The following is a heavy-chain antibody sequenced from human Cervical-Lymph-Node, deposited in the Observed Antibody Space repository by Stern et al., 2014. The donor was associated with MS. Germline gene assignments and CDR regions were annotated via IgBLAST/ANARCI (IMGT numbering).Heavy chain of an antibody. CDR2: FYWDDDQ. Sequence: QVTLKESGPTVVKPTQTLTLTCTFSGFSLNTSGVAVGWIRQPPGKALEWLALFYWDDDQRYSPSLKRSLTITKDTSNNQVVLTMPNMAPVDTGTYYCAHRRGVFGFYPWGQGTLVTVSS. CDR1: GFSLNTSGVA. J-gene: IGHJ5*02. V-gene: IGHV2-5*02. CDR3: AHRRGVFGFYP. D-gene: IGHD3-10*01.